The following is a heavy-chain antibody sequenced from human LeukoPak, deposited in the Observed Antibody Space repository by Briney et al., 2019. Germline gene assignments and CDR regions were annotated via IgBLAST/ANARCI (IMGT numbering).Heavy chain of an antibody. D-gene: IGHD3-10*01. J-gene: IGHJ4*02. V-gene: IGHV3-30*03. CDR3: ASATEKIWFGEPGRY. CDR1: GFTFSSYG. Sequence: LPGGSLRLSCAASGFTFSSYGMHWVRQAPGKGLEWVAVISYDGSNKYYADSVKGRFTISRDNSKNTLYLQMNSLRAEDTAVYYCASATEKIWFGEPGRYWGQGTLVTVSS. CDR2: ISYDGSNK.